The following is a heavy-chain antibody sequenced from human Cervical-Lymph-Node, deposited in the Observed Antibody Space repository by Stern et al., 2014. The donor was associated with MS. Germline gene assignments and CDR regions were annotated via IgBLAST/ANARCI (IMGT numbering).Heavy chain of an antibody. V-gene: IGHV1-46*03. CDR1: GYTFTSYY. CDR2: INPSGGST. CDR3: ARDPGPGATWSIFDY. J-gene: IGHJ4*02. D-gene: IGHD1-26*01. Sequence: QLVQSGAEVKKPGASVKVSCKASGYTFTSYYMHWVRQAPGQGLEWMGIINPSGGSTSYAQKFQGRVTMTRDTSTSTVYMELSSLRSEDTAVYYCARDPGPGATWSIFDYWGQGTLVTVSS.